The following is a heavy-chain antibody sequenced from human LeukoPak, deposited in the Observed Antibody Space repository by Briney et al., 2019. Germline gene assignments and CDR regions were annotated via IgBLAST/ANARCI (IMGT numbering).Heavy chain of an antibody. J-gene: IGHJ4*02. D-gene: IGHD4-17*01. CDR1: GGSISSYY. CDR3: ARDLSGYGDYSSPDY. V-gene: IGHV4-4*07. CDR2: IYTSGST. Sequence: PSETLSLTCTVSGGSISSYYWSWIRQPAGKGLEWIGRIYTSGSTNYNPSLKSRVTMSVDTSKNQFSLKLSSVTAADTAVYYCARDLSGYGDYSSPDYWGQGTLVTVSS.